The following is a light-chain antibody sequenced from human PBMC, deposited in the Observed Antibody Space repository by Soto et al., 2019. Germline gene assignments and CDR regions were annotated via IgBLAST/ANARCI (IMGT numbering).Light chain of an antibody. V-gene: IGLV2-14*01. CDR2: DVS. CDR3: SSYTSASTPVV. CDR1: GSDVGGYNY. J-gene: IGLJ2*01. Sequence: QSVLTQPASVSGSPGQSITISCTGTGSDVGGYNYVSWYQQHPGKAPKVMIYDVSNRPSGVSNRFSGSKSGNTASLAISGLLAEDEADYYCSSYTSASTPVVFGGGTKVTVL.